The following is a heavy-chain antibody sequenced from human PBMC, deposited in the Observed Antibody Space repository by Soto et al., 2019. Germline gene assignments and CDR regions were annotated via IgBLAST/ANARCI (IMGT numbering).Heavy chain of an antibody. J-gene: IGHJ4*02. CDR3: ARDLGYYYDSSGYARSDY. CDR2: ISSSSSYI. D-gene: IGHD3-22*01. CDR1: GFTFSSYE. V-gene: IGHV3-21*01. Sequence: PGGSLRLSCAASGFTFSSYEMNWVRQAPGKGLEWVSSISSSSSYIYYADSVKGRFTISRDNAKNSLYLQMNSLRAEDTAVYYCARDLGYYYDSSGYARSDYWGQGTLVTVSS.